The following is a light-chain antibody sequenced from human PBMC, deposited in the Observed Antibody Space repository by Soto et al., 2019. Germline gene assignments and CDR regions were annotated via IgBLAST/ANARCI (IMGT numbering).Light chain of an antibody. CDR1: QSIGTW. Sequence: DIQMTQSPSTLSASVGDRVTITCRASQSIGTWLAWYQQKPGKAPKFLIYDASSLESGVPSRFSGRGSGTEFPLHLNSLPPDDFATYYCQQYNSYSTFGQGTKVEIK. CDR2: DAS. V-gene: IGKV1-5*01. J-gene: IGKJ1*01. CDR3: QQYNSYST.